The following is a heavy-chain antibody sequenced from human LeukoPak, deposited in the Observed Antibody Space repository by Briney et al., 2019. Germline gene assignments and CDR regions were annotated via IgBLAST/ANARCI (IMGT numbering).Heavy chain of an antibody. V-gene: IGHV3-11*01. CDR1: GFCFSDYY. J-gene: IGHJ4*02. CDR3: ARRQGSSGWYAFDY. Sequence: YPGGSLRLSCAASGFCFSDYYMSWIRQAPGKGLEWVSYISTSGSTIYYADSVKGRSTISRDNAKNSLYLQMNSLRVEDTAVYSCARRQGSSGWYAFDYWGQGTLVTASS. D-gene: IGHD6-19*01. CDR2: ISTSGSTI.